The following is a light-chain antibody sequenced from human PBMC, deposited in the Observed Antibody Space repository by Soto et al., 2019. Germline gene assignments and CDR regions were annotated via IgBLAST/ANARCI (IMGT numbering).Light chain of an antibody. Sequence: QSALTQPASVSGSPGQSITISCTGTSSDVGSYNLVSWYQLHPGKAPKLMIYEGTKRPSGVSNRFSGSKSGNTASPTISGLQAEDEADYYCCSYAGTSTWVFGGGTKLTVL. J-gene: IGLJ3*02. CDR3: CSYAGTSTWV. CDR2: EGT. V-gene: IGLV2-23*01. CDR1: SSDVGSYNL.